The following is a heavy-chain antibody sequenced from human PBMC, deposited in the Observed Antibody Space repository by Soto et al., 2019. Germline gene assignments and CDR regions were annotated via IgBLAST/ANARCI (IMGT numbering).Heavy chain of an antibody. CDR1: GFTFSNYV. CDR2: ISGSGYSA. D-gene: IGHD3-22*01. CDR3: AIRASYYDSSGYFDY. Sequence: PGGSLRLSCVASGFTFSNYVMAWVRQAPGKGLEWVSVISGSGYSAYSADSVKGRFTTSRDNAKNTLYLQMNSLRAEDTAVYYCAIRASYYDSSGYFDYWGQGTLVTVSS. J-gene: IGHJ4*02. V-gene: IGHV3-23*01.